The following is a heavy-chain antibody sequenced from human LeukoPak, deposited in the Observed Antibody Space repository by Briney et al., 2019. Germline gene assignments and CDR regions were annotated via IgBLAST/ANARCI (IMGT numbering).Heavy chain of an antibody. J-gene: IGHJ3*02. V-gene: IGHV3-23*01. D-gene: IGHD3-10*01. CDR2: ISGSGTST. CDR1: GFTFSSYA. Sequence: GGSLRLSCAASGFTFSSYAMSWVRQAPGTGLGWVSGISGSGTSTYYVDSVKGRFTISRDNSKNTLYLQMNSLRAEDTAVYYCARDRVYASGSRDAFGIWGQGTMVAVSS. CDR3: ARDRVYASGSRDAFGI.